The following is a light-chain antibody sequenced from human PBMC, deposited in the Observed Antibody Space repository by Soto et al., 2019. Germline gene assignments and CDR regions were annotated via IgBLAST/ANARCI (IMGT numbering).Light chain of an antibody. Sequence: DIVLTKSPGTLSLSPGERATLSCRASQSVSSNHLAWYQQKPGQAPRLLIYGGSSRATGIPVRFSGSGSETDFTLTITRLEPEDFAVYYCQQYSSSRTFGQGTNVDIK. CDR3: QQYSSSRT. J-gene: IGKJ1*01. V-gene: IGKV3-20*01. CDR1: QSVSSNH. CDR2: GGS.